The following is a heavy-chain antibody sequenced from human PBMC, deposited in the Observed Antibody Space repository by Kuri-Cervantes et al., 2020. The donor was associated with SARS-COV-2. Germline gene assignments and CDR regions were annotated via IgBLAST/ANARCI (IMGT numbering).Heavy chain of an antibody. J-gene: IGHJ4*02. CDR2: INPNSGGT. V-gene: IGHV1-2*02. CDR1: GYTFTGYY. Sequence: ASVKVSCKASGYTFTGYYMHWVRQAPGQGLEWMGWINPNSGGTNYAQKFQGRVTMTRDTSISTAYMELRRLRSDDTAVYYCARDLERGPARFDYWGQGALVTVSS. D-gene: IGHD3-3*01. CDR3: ARDLERGPARFDY.